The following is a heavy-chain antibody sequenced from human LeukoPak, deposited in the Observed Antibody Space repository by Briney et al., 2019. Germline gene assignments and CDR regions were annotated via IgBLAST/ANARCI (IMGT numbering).Heavy chain of an antibody. CDR2: IYYSGST. CDR1: GGSISSGGYY. Sequence: PSQTLSLTCTVSGGSISSGGYYWSWIRQHPGKGLEWIGYIYYSGSTYYNPSLKSRVTISVDTSKNQFSLKLSSVTAADTAVYYCARGRLGYCSSTSCYVNYYYGMDVWGQGTTVTVSS. J-gene: IGHJ6*02. D-gene: IGHD2-2*01. V-gene: IGHV4-31*03. CDR3: ARGRLGYCSSTSCYVNYYYGMDV.